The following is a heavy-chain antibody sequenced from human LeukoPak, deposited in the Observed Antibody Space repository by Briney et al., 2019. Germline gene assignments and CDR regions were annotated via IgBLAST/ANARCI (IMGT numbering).Heavy chain of an antibody. Sequence: ASVKVSCKASGYTFTSYGISWVRQAPGQGLEWMGWISAYNGNTNYAQKLQGRVTMTTDTSTSTAYMELRSLRSDDTAVYYCARGLAGIRYFDWLLSYYYMDVWGKGATVTISS. CDR3: ARGLAGIRYFDWLLSYYYMDV. V-gene: IGHV1-18*01. J-gene: IGHJ6*03. D-gene: IGHD3-9*01. CDR1: GYTFTSYG. CDR2: ISAYNGNT.